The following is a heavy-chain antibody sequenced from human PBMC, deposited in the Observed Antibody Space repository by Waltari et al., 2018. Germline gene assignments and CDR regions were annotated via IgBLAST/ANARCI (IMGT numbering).Heavy chain of an antibody. CDR2: IYYSGST. CDR3: ARQCDDILTGYLEYFDY. Sequence: QLQLQESGPGLVKPSETLSLTCPVSGGSISSSSYYWGWIRQPPGKGREWIGSIYYSGSTYYNPSLKSRVTISVDTSKNQFSLKLSSVTAADTAVYYCARQCDDILTGYLEYFDYWGQGTLVTVSS. J-gene: IGHJ4*02. CDR1: GGSISSSSYY. D-gene: IGHD3-9*01. V-gene: IGHV4-39*01.